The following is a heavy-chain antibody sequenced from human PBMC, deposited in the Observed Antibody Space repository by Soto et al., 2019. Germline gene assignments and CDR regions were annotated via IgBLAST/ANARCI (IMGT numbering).Heavy chain of an antibody. J-gene: IGHJ4*02. CDR2: IYYSGST. Sequence: PSETLSLTCTVSGGSVSSGSYYWSWIRQPPGKGLEWIGYIYYSGSTNYNPSLKSRVTISVDTSKNQFSLKLSSVTAADTAVYYCATGYRSGLGYWGQGTLVIVSS. D-gene: IGHD2-15*01. V-gene: IGHV4-61*01. CDR1: GGSVSSGSYY. CDR3: ATGYRSGLGY.